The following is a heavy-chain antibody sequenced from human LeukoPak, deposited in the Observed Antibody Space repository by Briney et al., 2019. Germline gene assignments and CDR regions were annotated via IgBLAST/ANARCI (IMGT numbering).Heavy chain of an antibody. V-gene: IGHV1-18*01. CDR1: GYTFTSYG. J-gene: IGHJ6*03. CDR3: ARVPLSVAGTYYYYMDV. CDR2: ISAYNGNT. Sequence: ASVEVSCKASGYTFTSYGISWVRQAPGQGLEWMGWISAYNGNTNYAQKLQGRVTMTTDTSTSTAYMELRSLRSDDTAVYYCARVPLSVAGTYYYYMDVWGKGTTVTISS. D-gene: IGHD6-19*01.